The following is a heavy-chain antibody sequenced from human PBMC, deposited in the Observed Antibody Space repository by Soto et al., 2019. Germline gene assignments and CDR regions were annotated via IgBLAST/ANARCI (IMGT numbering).Heavy chain of an antibody. CDR1: GFTFDDYA. CDR2: ISWNSGSI. CDR3: AKALPFGTTGYYYYMDV. Sequence: GGSLRLSCAASGFTFDDYAMHWVRQAPGKGLEWVSGISWNSGSIGYADSVKGRFTISRDNAKNSLYLQMNSLRAEDTALYFCAKALPFGTTGYYYYMDVWGKGTPVTVSS. D-gene: IGHD1-1*01. J-gene: IGHJ6*03. V-gene: IGHV3-9*01.